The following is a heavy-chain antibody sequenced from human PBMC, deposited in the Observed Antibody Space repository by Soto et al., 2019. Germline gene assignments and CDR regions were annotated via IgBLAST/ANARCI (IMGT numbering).Heavy chain of an antibody. J-gene: IGHJ4*02. D-gene: IGHD2-2*01. CDR1: GFTFSTHS. CDR3: VGEVAFQMLY. CDR2: ITSSDVTM. Sequence: PGGSLRLSCAASGFTFSTHSMNWVRQAPGKGLEWISYITSSDVTMYADSVKGRFTISRDNAKNSLYLQMSSLRGEDTAVYFCVGEVAFQMLYWGQGPLLTVSS. V-gene: IGHV3-48*01.